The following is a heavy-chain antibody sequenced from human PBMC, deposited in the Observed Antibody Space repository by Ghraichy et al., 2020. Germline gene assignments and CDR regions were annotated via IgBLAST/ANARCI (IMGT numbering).Heavy chain of an antibody. CDR1: GGSISSNYW. Sequence: ESLNISCAVSGGSISSNYWWSWVRQPPGKGLEWTGEIYQSGSTNYNPSLKSRVTISLDRPKNQCSLKLTSVTAADTAVYFCARHLFGANAFDIWGQGTMVTVSS. CDR2: IYQSGST. CDR3: ARHLFGANAFDI. D-gene: IGHD3-10*02. V-gene: IGHV4-4*01. J-gene: IGHJ3*02.